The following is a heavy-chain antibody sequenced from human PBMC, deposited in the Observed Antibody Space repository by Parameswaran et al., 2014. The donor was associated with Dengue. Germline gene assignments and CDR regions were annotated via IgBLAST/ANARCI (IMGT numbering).Heavy chain of an antibody. CDR3: ARELKRDGYNPQRTAPFDY. Sequence: SWVRQAPGQGLEWMGGIIPIFGTANYAQKFQGRVTITADESTSTAYMELSSLRSEDTAVYYCARELKRDGYNPQRTAPFDYWGQGTLVTVSS. CDR2: IIPIFGTA. V-gene: IGHV1-69*01. J-gene: IGHJ4*02. D-gene: IGHD5-24*01.